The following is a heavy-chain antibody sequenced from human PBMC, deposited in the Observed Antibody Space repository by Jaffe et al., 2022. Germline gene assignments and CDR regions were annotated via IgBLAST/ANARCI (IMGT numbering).Heavy chain of an antibody. Sequence: EVQLVESGGGLVQPGGSLRLSCAASGFTFSSYEMNWVRQAPGKGLEWVSYISSSGSTIYYADSVKGRFTISRDNAKNSLYLQMNSLRAEDTAVYYCARGASCGGDCYPYYYYYYYMDVWGKGTTVTVSS. CDR1: GFTFSSYE. J-gene: IGHJ6*03. CDR3: ARGASCGGDCYPYYYYYYYMDV. D-gene: IGHD2-21*02. V-gene: IGHV3-48*03. CDR2: ISSSGSTI.